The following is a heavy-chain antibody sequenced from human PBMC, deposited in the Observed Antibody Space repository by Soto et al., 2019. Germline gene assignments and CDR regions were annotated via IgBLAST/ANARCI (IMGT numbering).Heavy chain of an antibody. V-gene: IGHV4-31*03. CDR2: IYGTGTM. J-gene: IGHJ2*01. CDR1: DDSISSGDHY. Sequence: QVQLQESGPGLVKPSQTLSLTCTVSDDSISSGDHYWSWIRQHPGKGMERSGYIYGTGTMYYKSSLKSRRTLLVDTAKNHVSLKLTSLTAADPAIYYCTRGTDTWFFALWGRGTLVTVSS. CDR3: TRGTDTWFFAL. D-gene: IGHD3-9*01.